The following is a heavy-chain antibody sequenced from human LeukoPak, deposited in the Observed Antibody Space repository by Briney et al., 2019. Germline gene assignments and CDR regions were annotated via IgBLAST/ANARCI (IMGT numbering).Heavy chain of an antibody. Sequence: GGSLRLSCAASGFTFSSYAMSWVRQAPGKGLEWVSAISGSDGSTYYAGSVKGRFTISRDNSKNTLYLQMNSLRAEDSAVYYCAKDRVSPGFNWFDPWGQGTLVTVS. CDR2: ISGSDGST. D-gene: IGHD3-16*01. J-gene: IGHJ5*02. CDR1: GFTFSSYA. CDR3: AKDRVSPGFNWFDP. V-gene: IGHV3-23*01.